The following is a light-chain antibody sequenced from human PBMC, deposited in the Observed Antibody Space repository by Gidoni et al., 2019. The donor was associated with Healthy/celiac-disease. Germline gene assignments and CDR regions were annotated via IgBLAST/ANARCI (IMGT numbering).Light chain of an antibody. Sequence: EIVLTQSPATLSLSPGERATLSCRASESVSSYLAWYQQKPGQAPRLLIYDASTRATGIPARFSGSGSGTDFTLTIGSLEPEDFAVYYCQQQGPITFGQGTRLEIK. CDR3: QQQGPIT. CDR1: ESVSSY. CDR2: DAS. J-gene: IGKJ5*01. V-gene: IGKV3-11*01.